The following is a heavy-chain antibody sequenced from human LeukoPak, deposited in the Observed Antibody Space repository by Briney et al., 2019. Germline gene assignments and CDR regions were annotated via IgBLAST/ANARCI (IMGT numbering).Heavy chain of an antibody. CDR1: GFSLSTNKMR. V-gene: IGHV2-70*04. Sequence: SGPALVKPTQTLTLTCTFSGFSLSTNKMRVSWVRQSPGRALEWLARIDWDDNKFYNTSLKTRLTFSKDTSKNRVVLTMTDVDPVDTATYYCARTVAGRTFDYWGQGTLVTVSS. CDR2: IDWDDNK. D-gene: IGHD6-19*01. CDR3: ARTVAGRTFDY. J-gene: IGHJ4*02.